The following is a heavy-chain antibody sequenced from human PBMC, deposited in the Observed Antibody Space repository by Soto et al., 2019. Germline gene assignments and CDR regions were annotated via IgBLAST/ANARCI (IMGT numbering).Heavy chain of an antibody. CDR1: GYTFTGYG. D-gene: IGHD2-2*01. Sequence: ASVKVSCKASGYTFTGYGISWVRQAPGQGLEWMGWISAYNGHTNYGQKLQGRLSMTTDTSTRTAYMELRSLRSDDTAVYYCARAQEFCSSTTCPNWLDPWGQGTLVTVSS. V-gene: IGHV1-18*01. CDR3: ARAQEFCSSTTCPNWLDP. J-gene: IGHJ5*02. CDR2: ISAYNGHT.